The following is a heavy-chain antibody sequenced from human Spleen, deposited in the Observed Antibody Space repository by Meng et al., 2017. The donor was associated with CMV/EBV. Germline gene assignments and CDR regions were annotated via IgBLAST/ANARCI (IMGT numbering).Heavy chain of an antibody. D-gene: IGHD3-22*01. CDR1: GYTFTGYY. J-gene: IGHJ4*02. Sequence: KASGYTFTGYYMHWVRQAPGQGLEWMGWINPNSGGTNYAQKFQDRVTMTRDTSISTAYMELSRLRSDDTAVYYCARDYYYDRSGYYYWGQGTLVTVSS. CDR2: INPNSGGT. V-gene: IGHV1-2*02. CDR3: ARDYYYDRSGYYY.